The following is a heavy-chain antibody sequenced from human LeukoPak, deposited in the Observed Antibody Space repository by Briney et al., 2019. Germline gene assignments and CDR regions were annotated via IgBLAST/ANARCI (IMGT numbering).Heavy chain of an antibody. CDR3: STGSPGSYYDSSGYYSHFPFGY. CDR2: VDPEDGET. Sequence: ASVKVSCKVSGYTLTELSMHWVRQAPGKGLEWMGLVDPEDGETIYAEKFQGRVTITADTSTDTAYIELSSLRSEDTTVYYCSTGSPGSYYDSSGYYSHFPFGYWGQGPLVTVSS. D-gene: IGHD3-22*01. J-gene: IGHJ4*02. V-gene: IGHV1-24*01. CDR1: GYTLTELS.